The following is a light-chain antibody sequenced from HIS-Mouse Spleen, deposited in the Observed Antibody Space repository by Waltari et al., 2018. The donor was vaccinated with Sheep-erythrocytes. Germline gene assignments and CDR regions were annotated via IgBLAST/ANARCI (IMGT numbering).Light chain of an antibody. V-gene: IGLV3-1*01. CDR2: QDS. J-gene: IGLJ3*02. CDR3: QAWDSSTAWV. CDR1: KLGDKY. Sequence: SYELTQPPSVSVSPGQTASITCSGDKLGDKYACWYQQKPGQSPVLVSYQDSKRPSGDPERFSGSNSGNTATLTISGTQAMDEADYYCQAWDSSTAWVFGGGTKLTVL.